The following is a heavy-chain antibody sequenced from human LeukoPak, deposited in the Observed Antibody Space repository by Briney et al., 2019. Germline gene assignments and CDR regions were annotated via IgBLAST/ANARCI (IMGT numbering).Heavy chain of an antibody. CDR2: ISGSGCST. V-gene: IGHV3-23*01. D-gene: IGHD6-19*01. J-gene: IGHJ5*02. CDR1: GFTFSSYA. Sequence: GGSLRLSCAASGFTFSSYAMGGSGRAPGKGLKGVSAISGSGCSTYYVDSVKGRFTISRDNSKNTLYLQMNSLRAEDTAVYYCAKDSLPDLYSSGWFDGWGQGTLVTVSS. CDR3: AKDSLPDLYSSGWFDG.